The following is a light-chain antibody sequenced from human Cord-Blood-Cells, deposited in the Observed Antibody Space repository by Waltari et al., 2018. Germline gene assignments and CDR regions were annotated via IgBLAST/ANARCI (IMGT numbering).Light chain of an antibody. CDR2: EAS. V-gene: IGKV3-11*01. Sequence: EIVLTQSPATLSLSLGERATLSCRSSQSVSGFFAWYQQNPVQAPRLLIYEASTRAPGIPARFSGSGSRTDFTLTISSLETEDFVVYCCQQSSNWPTFGRGTKVDIK. CDR3: QQSSNWPT. CDR1: QSVSGF. J-gene: IGKJ4*01.